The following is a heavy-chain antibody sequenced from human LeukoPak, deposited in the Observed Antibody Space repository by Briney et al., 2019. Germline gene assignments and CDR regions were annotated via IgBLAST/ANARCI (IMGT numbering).Heavy chain of an antibody. Sequence: GGSLRLSGAASEFTFSSYAMHWVRQAPDKGLEWVALISYDGSNKEFADSVKGRFTISRDNSKNSLYLQMNSLRGEDTAVYYCARGMDYDILAGPPDYWGQGTLVTVSS. CDR3: ARGMDYDILAGPPDY. CDR1: EFTFSSYA. J-gene: IGHJ4*02. CDR2: ISYDGSNK. V-gene: IGHV3-30*04. D-gene: IGHD3-9*01.